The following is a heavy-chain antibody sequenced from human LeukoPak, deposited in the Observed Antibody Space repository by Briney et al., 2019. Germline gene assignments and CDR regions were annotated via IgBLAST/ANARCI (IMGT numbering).Heavy chain of an antibody. D-gene: IGHD1-26*01. CDR2: IYTSGST. J-gene: IGHJ3*02. CDR1: GGSISSYY. CDR3: VRDLSGSYWGDAFDI. V-gene: IGHV4-4*07. Sequence: SETLSLTCTVSGGSISSYYWSWIRQPAGKGLEWIGRIYTSGSTNYNPSLKSRVTMSVDTSKNQFSLKLSSVTAADTAVYYCVRDLSGSYWGDAFDIWGQGTMVTVSS.